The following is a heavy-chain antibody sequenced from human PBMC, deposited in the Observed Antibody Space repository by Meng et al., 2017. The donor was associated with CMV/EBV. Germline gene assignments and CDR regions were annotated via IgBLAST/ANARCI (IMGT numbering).Heavy chain of an antibody. CDR1: GFTFSSYA. J-gene: IGHJ4*02. CDR2: ISGSGGST. Sequence: GESLKISCAASGFTFSSYAMSWVRQAPGKGLEWVSAISGSGGSTYYADSVKGRFTISRDNSKNTLYLQMNSLRAEDTAVYYCATDTPERSKDLLVVPAAIRGVLYWGQGTLVTVSS. CDR3: ATDTPERSKDLLVVPAAIRGVLY. D-gene: IGHD2-2*01. V-gene: IGHV3-23*01.